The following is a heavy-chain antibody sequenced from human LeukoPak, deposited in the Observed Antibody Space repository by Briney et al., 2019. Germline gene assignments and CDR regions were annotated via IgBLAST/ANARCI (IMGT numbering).Heavy chain of an antibody. Sequence: GGSLRLSCAASGFTFSSYGMHWVRQAPGKGLEWVAFIRYDGSNKYYADSVKGRFTISRDNAKNSLYLQMYSLRAEDTAVYYCARDKTLVTAIYYYYYGMDVWGQGTTVTVSS. J-gene: IGHJ6*02. D-gene: IGHD2-21*02. V-gene: IGHV3-30*02. CDR2: IRYDGSNK. CDR1: GFTFSSYG. CDR3: ARDKTLVTAIYYYYYGMDV.